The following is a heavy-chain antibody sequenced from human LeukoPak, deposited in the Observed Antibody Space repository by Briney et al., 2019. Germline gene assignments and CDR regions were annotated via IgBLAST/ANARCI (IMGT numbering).Heavy chain of an antibody. J-gene: IGHJ4*02. CDR2: IRSKANSYAT. V-gene: IGHV3-73*01. D-gene: IGHD3-10*01. CDR1: GFTFSGSA. Sequence: PGGSLRLSCAASGFTFSGSAMHWVRQASGKGLEWVGRIRSKANSYATAYAASVKGRFTISRDDSKNTAYLQMNSLKTEDTAVYYCTATYYSGSGSYFTPDYWGQGTLVTVSS. CDR3: TATYYSGSGSYFTPDY.